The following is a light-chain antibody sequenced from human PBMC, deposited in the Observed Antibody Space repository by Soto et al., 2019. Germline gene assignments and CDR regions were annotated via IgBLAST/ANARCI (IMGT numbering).Light chain of an antibody. Sequence: DIQMTQSPSSLSASVGDRVTITCPASQSISSYLNWYQQKPGKAPKLLIYAASSLQSGVPSRFSGSGSGTDFTLTISSLQHEDFATYYCQQSYSTPLTVGGGTKVDIK. CDR2: AAS. CDR1: QSISSY. CDR3: QQSYSTPLT. J-gene: IGKJ4*01. V-gene: IGKV1-39*01.